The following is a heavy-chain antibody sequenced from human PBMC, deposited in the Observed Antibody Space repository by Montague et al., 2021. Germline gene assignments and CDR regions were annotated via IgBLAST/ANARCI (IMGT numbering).Heavy chain of an antibody. J-gene: IGHJ4*02. D-gene: IGHD3-10*01. Sequence: SLSLSFSASGFTFSSYWMHWARQAPGKGLVWVSRISTDGSSTTYADSVKGRFTTSRDNAKNMLYLQMNSLRAEDTAVYYCTFYKFRETPRGFDYWGQGTLVTVSA. CDR2: ISTDGSST. V-gene: IGHV3-74*01. CDR3: TFYKFRETPRGFDY. CDR1: GFTFSSYW.